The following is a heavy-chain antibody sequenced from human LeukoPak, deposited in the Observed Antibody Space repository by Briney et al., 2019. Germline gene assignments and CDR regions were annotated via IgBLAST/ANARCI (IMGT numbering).Heavy chain of an antibody. CDR2: ISYDGSNK. V-gene: IGHV3-30*19. J-gene: IGHJ5*02. Sequence: GGSMALYSSAGGLSWSSYDMQVVGQASRKRLEWVAVISYDGSNKYYADSVKGRFTISRDNSKNTLYLQMNSLRAEDTAVYYCALIAVAGTGDWFDPWGQGTLVTVSS. CDR1: GLSWSSYD. CDR3: ALIAVAGTGDWFDP. D-gene: IGHD6-19*01.